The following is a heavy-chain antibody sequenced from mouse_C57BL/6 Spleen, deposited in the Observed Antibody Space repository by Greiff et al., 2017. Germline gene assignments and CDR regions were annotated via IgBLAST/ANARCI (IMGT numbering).Heavy chain of an antibody. CDR3: ARSGDGYSAWLAY. CDR1: GYTFTSYW. Sequence: QVQLQQPGAELVRPGSSVKLSCKASGYTFTSYWMDWVKQRPGQGLEWIGNIYPSDSETHYNQKFKDKATLTVDKSSSTAYMQLSSLTSEDSAVYYCARSGDGYSAWLAYWGQGTLVTVSA. J-gene: IGHJ3*01. CDR2: IYPSDSET. D-gene: IGHD2-3*01. V-gene: IGHV1-61*01.